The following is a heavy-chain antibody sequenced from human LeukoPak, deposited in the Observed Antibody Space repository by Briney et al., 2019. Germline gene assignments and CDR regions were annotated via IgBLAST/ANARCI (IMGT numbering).Heavy chain of an antibody. Sequence: PGGSLRLSCIASGFTFGDYAMSWFRQAPGKGLEWVGFIRSKAYGGTTEYAASVKGRFTISRDDSKSIAYLQMNGLKTEDTAVYYCTSNHDSSGYTPDYWGQGTLVTVSS. D-gene: IGHD3-22*01. CDR2: IRSKAYGGTT. J-gene: IGHJ4*02. V-gene: IGHV3-49*03. CDR3: TSNHDSSGYTPDY. CDR1: GFTFGDYA.